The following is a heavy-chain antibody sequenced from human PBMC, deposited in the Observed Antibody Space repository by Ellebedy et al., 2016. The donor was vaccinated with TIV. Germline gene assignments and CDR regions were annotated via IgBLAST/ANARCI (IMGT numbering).Heavy chain of an antibody. CDR3: ARGIAYNWKFFDY. V-gene: IGHV3-64D*06. CDR1: GFTFSSYA. Sequence: GESLKISCSASGFTFSSYAMHWVRQAPGKGLEYVSAISSNGGSTYYADSVKGRFTISRDNSKNTLYLQMSSLRAEDTAVYYCARGIAYNWKFFDYWGQGTLVTVSS. CDR2: ISSNGGST. J-gene: IGHJ4*02. D-gene: IGHD1-20*01.